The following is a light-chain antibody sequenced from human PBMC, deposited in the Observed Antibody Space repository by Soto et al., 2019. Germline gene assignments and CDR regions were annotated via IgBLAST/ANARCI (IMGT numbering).Light chain of an antibody. J-gene: IGLJ1*01. V-gene: IGLV2-14*01. CDR2: DVS. CDR1: SSDIGAYDY. Sequence: QSVLTQPASVSGSPGQSITISCTGTSSDIGAYDYVSWYQQHPGKVPKLMIYDVSNRPSGVSSRFSGSKSANTASLTISGLQPKDGADYYCSSYKKSGPSVFGTGTKVTVL. CDR3: SSYKKSGPSV.